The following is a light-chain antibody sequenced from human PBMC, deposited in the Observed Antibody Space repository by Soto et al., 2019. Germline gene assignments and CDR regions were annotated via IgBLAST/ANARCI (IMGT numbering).Light chain of an antibody. CDR1: SSDVGGYNY. Sequence: QSALTQPASVSGSPGQSITISCTGTSSDVGGYNYVSWYQQHPGKALKLMIYEVSNRPSGVSNRFSGSKSGNTASLSISGLQAEDEAHYYCSSYTSSSPNVFGTGTKVTVL. CDR2: EVS. J-gene: IGLJ1*01. CDR3: SSYTSSSPNV. V-gene: IGLV2-14*01.